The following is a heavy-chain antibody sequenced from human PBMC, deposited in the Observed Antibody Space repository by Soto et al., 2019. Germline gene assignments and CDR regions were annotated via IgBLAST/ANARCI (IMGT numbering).Heavy chain of an antibody. V-gene: IGHV1-69*01. D-gene: IGHD2-21*02. CDR3: ARGRGYGGDDRYYYFDMDV. CDR1: GGTFNNYP. CDR2: SIPIFGTA. Sequence: QVQLVQSGAEVKKPGSSVKVSCKASGGTFNNYPITWVRQAPGEGLEWMGGSIPIFGTANYAQKFQGRVTISVDESTSTAYMEVGSLRSEDTAVYYCARGRGYGGDDRYYYFDMDVWGQGTTVTVSS. J-gene: IGHJ6*02.